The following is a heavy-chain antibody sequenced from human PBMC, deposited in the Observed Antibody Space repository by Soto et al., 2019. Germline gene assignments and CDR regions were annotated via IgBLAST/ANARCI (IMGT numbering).Heavy chain of an antibody. CDR3: ARGHTDDYGDYNWFDT. Sequence: TLSLPFTVSGGSISSGGYDWSWIRQHPGKGLEWIGYIYYSGSTYYNPSLKSRVTISVDTSKNQFSLKLSSVTAADTAVYYCARGHTDDYGDYNWFDTWGQGTLVTVSS. J-gene: IGHJ5*02. CDR1: GGSISSGGYD. V-gene: IGHV4-31*03. D-gene: IGHD4-17*01. CDR2: IYYSGST.